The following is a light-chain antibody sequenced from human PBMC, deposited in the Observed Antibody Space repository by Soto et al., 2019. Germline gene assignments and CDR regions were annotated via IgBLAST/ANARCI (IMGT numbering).Light chain of an antibody. J-gene: IGLJ1*01. CDR3: SSYTSSSTPYV. V-gene: IGLV2-14*01. CDR2: DVT. CDR1: SSDAGGYNY. Sequence: QSVLTQPASVSGSPGQSITISCTGTSSDAGGYNYVSWYQQHPVKAPKLMIYDVTNRPSGVSDRFSGSKSGNTASLTISGLQAEDEADYYCSSYTSSSTPYVFGTGTKATVL.